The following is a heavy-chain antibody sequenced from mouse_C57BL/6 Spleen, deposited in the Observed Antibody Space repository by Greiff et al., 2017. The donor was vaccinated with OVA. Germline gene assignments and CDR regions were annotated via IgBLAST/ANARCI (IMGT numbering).Heavy chain of an antibody. CDR1: GYTFTSYW. CDR2: INPTGGDT. J-gene: IGHJ4*01. D-gene: IGHD1-1*01. V-gene: IGHV1-7*01. Sequence: QVQLQQSGAELAKPGASVKLSCKASGYTFTSYWMHWVKQRPGQGLEWIGYINPTGGDTKYNQKFKDKATLTADKSSSTAYMQLSSLTYEDSAVYYCARGGIGYYGSRYAMDYWGQGTSVTVSS. CDR3: ARGGIGYYGSRYAMDY.